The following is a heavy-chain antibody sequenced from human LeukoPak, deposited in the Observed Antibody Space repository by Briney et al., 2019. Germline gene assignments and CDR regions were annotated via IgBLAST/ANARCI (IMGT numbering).Heavy chain of an antibody. CDR2: ISGNGGTT. CDR1: GFTFSSYT. V-gene: IGHV3-23*01. Sequence: GGSLRLSCAASGFTFSSYTMSWVRQAPGKGLEWVSAISGNGGTTYYADSVKGRFTISRDNSKNTLYLQMNSLRAEDTAVYYCAKDSGYDFWSGYRYLDYWGQGTLVTVSS. J-gene: IGHJ4*02. D-gene: IGHD3-3*01. CDR3: AKDSGYDFWSGYRYLDY.